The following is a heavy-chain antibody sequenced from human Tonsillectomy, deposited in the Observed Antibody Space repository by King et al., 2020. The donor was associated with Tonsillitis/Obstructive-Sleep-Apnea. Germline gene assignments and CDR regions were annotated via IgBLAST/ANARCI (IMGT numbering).Heavy chain of an antibody. J-gene: IGHJ4*02. Sequence: QLQESGPGLVKPSETLSLTCTVSGGSISSSYHYWDWIRQPPGKGLEWIGTIHYTGTTYYNPSLKSRVTMSVDTSKNYFSLKLGSVTAADTAVHCCARPHGSSPFYYLDYWGQGILVTVSS. CDR3: ARPHGSSPFYYLDY. D-gene: IGHD6-6*01. V-gene: IGHV4-39*02. CDR2: IHYTGTT. CDR1: GGSISSSYHY.